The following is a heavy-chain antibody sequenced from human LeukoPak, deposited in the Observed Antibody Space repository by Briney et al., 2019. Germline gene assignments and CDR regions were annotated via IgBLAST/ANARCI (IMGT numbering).Heavy chain of an antibody. J-gene: IGHJ4*02. CDR3: AKVSTGTTSGDY. CDR2: ISGSGGST. V-gene: IGHV3-23*01. D-gene: IGHD1-1*01. Sequence: GGSLRLSCVASGFTFSSYAMSWVRQAPGKGLEWVSAISGSGGSTYYADSVKGRFTISRDNSKNTLYLQMNSLRAEDTAVYYCAKVSTGTTSGDYWGQGTLVTVSS. CDR1: GFTFSSYA.